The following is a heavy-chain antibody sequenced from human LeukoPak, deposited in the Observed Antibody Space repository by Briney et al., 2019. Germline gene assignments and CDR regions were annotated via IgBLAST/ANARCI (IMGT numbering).Heavy chain of an antibody. D-gene: IGHD3-22*01. Sequence: GASVKVSCEASGYTFTSYGISWVRQAPGQGLEWMGWISAYNGNTNYTQKLQGRVTMTTDTSTSTVYMELRSLRSDDTAVYYCARVLKYYYDSSGSLGAFDIWGQGTMVTVSS. CDR2: ISAYNGNT. CDR1: GYTFTSYG. J-gene: IGHJ3*02. CDR3: ARVLKYYYDSSGSLGAFDI. V-gene: IGHV1-18*01.